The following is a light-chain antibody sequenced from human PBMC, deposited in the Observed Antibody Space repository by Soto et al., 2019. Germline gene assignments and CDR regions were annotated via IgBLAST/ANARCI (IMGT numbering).Light chain of an antibody. CDR2: KAS. CDR3: QQYNSYSYT. J-gene: IGKJ2*01. CDR1: QTISSW. V-gene: IGKV1-5*03. Sequence: DIQMTQSPSTLSGSVGDRVTITCRASQTISSWLAWYQQKPGKAPKLLIYKASTLKSGVPSRFSGSGSGTEFTLTISSLQPNDFATYYCQQYNSYSYTFGQGT.